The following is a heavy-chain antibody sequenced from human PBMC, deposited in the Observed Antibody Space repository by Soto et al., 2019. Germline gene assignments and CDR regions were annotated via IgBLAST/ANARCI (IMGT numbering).Heavy chain of an antibody. CDR1: GGSISSGNYY. CDR2: ISYRGSA. J-gene: IGHJ4*02. CDR3: ATMGTPATGLYYFDS. D-gene: IGHD2-15*01. Sequence: QVQLQESGPGLVKPSQTLSLTCTVSGGSISSGNYYWSWIRQPPGKGLEWIGFISYRGSAYYNPSLKSRVTISVDTSKNQFSLNLSFVTAADTAVYYCATMGTPATGLYYFDSWGQGTLVTVSS. V-gene: IGHV4-30-4*01.